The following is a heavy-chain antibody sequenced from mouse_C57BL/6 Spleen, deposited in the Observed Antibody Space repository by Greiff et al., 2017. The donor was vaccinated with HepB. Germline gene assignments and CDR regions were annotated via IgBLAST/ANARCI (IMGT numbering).Heavy chain of an antibody. CDR3: ARASSGFPWFAY. J-gene: IGHJ3*01. D-gene: IGHD3-2*02. CDR2: IYPGDGDT. CDR1: GYAFSSSW. V-gene: IGHV1-82*01. Sequence: QVQLKQSGPELVKPGASVKISCKASGYAFSSSWMNWVKQRPGKGLEWIGRIYPGDGDTNYNGKFKGKATLTADKSSSTAYMQLSSLTSEDSAVYFCARASSGFPWFAYWGQGTLVTVSA.